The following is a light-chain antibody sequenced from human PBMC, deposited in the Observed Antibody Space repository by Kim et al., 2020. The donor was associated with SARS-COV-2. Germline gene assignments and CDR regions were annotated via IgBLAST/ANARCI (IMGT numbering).Light chain of an antibody. J-gene: IGKJ4*01. CDR2: AAS. CDR1: QGISSY. V-gene: IGKV1-8*01. Sequence: STGDRVTITCRASQGISSYLAWYQQKPGKAPKLLIYAASTLQSGVPSRFSGSGSGTDFTLTISCLQSEDFATYYCQQYYSYPSLAFGGGTKVDIK. CDR3: QQYYSYPSLA.